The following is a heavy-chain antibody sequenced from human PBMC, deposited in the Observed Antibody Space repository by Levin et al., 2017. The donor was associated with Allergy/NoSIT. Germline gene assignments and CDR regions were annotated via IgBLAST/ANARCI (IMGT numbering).Heavy chain of an antibody. J-gene: IGHJ3*01. CDR1: GFIFSKYA. D-gene: IGHD3-10*01. CDR3: AKGPVFGPNDPFDV. CDR2: LSGSGTST. V-gene: IGHV3-23*01. Sequence: GESLKISCVASGFIFSKYAMTWVRQAPGKGLEWVSGLSGSGTSTYYVDSVKGRFTISRDNSKNTLYLQMNSLRAEDTAIYYCAKGPVFGPNDPFDVWGQGSKVTVSS.